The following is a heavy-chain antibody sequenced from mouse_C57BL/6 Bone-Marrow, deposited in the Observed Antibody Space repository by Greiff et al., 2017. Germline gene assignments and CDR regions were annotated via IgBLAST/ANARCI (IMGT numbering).Heavy chain of an antibody. CDR1: GFTFSSYA. CDR3: TRDRGYYYGSSSYAMDY. D-gene: IGHD1-1*01. V-gene: IGHV5-9-1*02. J-gene: IGHJ4*01. Sequence: EVMLVESGEGLVKPGGSLKLSCAASGFTFSSYAMSWVRQTPEKRLEWVAYISSGCDYIYYADTVKGRFTISRDNARNTLYLQMSSLKSEDTAMYYCTRDRGYYYGSSSYAMDYWGQGTSVTVSS. CDR2: ISSGCDYI.